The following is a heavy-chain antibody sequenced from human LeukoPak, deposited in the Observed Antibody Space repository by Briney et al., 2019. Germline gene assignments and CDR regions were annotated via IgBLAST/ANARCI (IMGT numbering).Heavy chain of an antibody. D-gene: IGHD1-14*01. V-gene: IGHV1-69*04. J-gene: IGHJ4*02. Sequence: SVKVSCKASGGTFSSYTISWVRQAPGRGLEWMGRIIPILGIANYAQKFQGRVTITANKSTSTAYMELSSLRSEDTAVYYCAREREPLPPDYWGQGTLVTVSS. CDR3: AREREPLPPDY. CDR2: IIPILGIA. CDR1: GGTFSSYT.